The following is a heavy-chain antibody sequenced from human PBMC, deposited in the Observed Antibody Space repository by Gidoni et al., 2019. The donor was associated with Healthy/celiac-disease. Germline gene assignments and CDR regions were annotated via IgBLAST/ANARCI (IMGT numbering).Heavy chain of an antibody. Sequence: QVQLQQWGAGLLKPSETLSLTCAVYGGSFSGYYWSWIRQPPGKGLEWIGEINHSGSTNYNPSLKSRVTISVDTSKNQFSLKLSSVTAADTAVYYCARPRVRSYPGGYYFDYWGQGTLVTVSS. V-gene: IGHV4-34*01. CDR1: GGSFSGYY. J-gene: IGHJ4*02. D-gene: IGHD1-26*01. CDR2: INHSGST. CDR3: ARPRVRSYPGGYYFDY.